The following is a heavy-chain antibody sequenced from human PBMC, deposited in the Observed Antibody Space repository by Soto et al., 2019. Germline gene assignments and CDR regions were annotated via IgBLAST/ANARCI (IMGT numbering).Heavy chain of an antibody. CDR3: ARDEFWSGYSFDY. J-gene: IGHJ4*02. CDR2: IWYDGSKK. V-gene: IGHV3-33*01. Sequence: QVQLVESGGGVVQPGRSLRLSCVASGFTFSSYGMQWVRQAPGEGMEWVAVIWYDGSKKYYADSVKGRFTISRDTSKNTLYLQMSGIRAEDTAVYYCARDEFWSGYSFDYLGQGTLLTVSS. CDR1: GFTFSSYG. D-gene: IGHD3-3*01.